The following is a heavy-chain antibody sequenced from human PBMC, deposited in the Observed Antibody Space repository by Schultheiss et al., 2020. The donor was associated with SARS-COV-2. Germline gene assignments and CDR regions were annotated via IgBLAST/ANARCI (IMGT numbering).Heavy chain of an antibody. Sequence: GGSLRLSCAASGFTFSYYEMNWVRQAPGKGLEWVAVISYDGSNKYYADSVKGRFTISRDNSKNTLSLQMNSLRAEDTAVYYCARRAAGADYWGQGTLVTVSS. CDR1: GFTFSYYE. V-gene: IGHV3-30*07. J-gene: IGHJ4*02. CDR3: ARRAAGADY. CDR2: ISYDGSNK. D-gene: IGHD6-13*01.